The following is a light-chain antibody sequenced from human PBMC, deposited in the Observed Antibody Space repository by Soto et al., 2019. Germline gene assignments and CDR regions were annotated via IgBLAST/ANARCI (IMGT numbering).Light chain of an antibody. J-gene: IGKJ2*01. Sequence: EVVLTQSPGTLSLSPGESATLSCRASQSVSNNYFAWYQQKPGQAPRLLIFGSSDRATGIPDRFSGSGSVTDFTLTISILEPEDFAVYYCQQYGSLPPYTFGQGTKLEIK. CDR1: QSVSNNY. CDR2: GSS. V-gene: IGKV3-20*01. CDR3: QQYGSLPPYT.